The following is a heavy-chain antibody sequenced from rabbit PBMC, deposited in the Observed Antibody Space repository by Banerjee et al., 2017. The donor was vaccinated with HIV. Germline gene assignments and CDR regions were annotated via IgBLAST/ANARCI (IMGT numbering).Heavy chain of an antibody. CDR3: ARELWVIDSGYDL. Sequence: QQQLEESGGGLVKPGGTLTLTCKASGIDFSSYYYMCWVRQAPGKGLEWIACIAAGSDGSTYYASWAKGRFTISKTSSTTVTLQMTSLTAADTATYFCARELWVIDSGYDLWGPGTLVTVS. CDR2: IAAGSDGST. CDR1: GIDFSSYYY. J-gene: IGHJ4*01. V-gene: IGHV1S45*01. D-gene: IGHD1-1*01.